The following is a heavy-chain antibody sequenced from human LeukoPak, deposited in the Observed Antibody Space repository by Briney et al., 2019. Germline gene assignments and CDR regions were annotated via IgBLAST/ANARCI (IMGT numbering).Heavy chain of an antibody. V-gene: IGHV5-51*01. J-gene: IGHJ3*02. CDR2: IYPGDSDT. CDR3: ARAGTNYYDSTDWAFDI. Sequence: GESLKISCKDSGYSFTSYWIGWVRQMPGKGLEWMGIIYPGDSDTRYSPSFQGQVTISADKSISTAYLQWSSLKASDTAMYYCARAGTNYYDSTDWAFDIWGQGTMVTVSS. D-gene: IGHD3-22*01. CDR1: GYSFTSYW.